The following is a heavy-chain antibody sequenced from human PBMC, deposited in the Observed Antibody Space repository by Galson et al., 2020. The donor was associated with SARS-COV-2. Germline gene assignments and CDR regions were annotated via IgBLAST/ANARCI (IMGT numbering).Heavy chain of an antibody. V-gene: IGHV3-21*01. J-gene: IGHJ6*02. Sequence: NSGGSLRLSCAASGFPFSTYSMNWVRLAPWKGLEWVSSISTSSSYTYYVDSVKGRFSISRDNPRNSLYLQMNSLRAEDTAVYYCARDEGIRGYNYGRLYYGMDVWGQGTTVTVSS. CDR1: GFPFSTYS. CDR3: ARDEGIRGYNYGRLYYGMDV. CDR2: ISTSSSYT. D-gene: IGHD5-18*01.